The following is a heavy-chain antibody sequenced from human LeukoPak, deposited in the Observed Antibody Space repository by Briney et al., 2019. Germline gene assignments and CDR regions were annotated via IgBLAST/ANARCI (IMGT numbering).Heavy chain of an antibody. CDR2: ISSSGGTT. CDR3: VRNLEVDY. V-gene: IGHV3-48*02. CDR1: EFTFSSHS. Sequence: GGSLRLSCAAPEFTFSSHSMNWGPQAPGKGLEWVSYISSSGGTTYYADSVKGRFTISRDNAKNSLCLQMNSLRDEDTAVYYCVRNLEVDYWGQGTLVTVSS. D-gene: IGHD3-3*01. J-gene: IGHJ4*02.